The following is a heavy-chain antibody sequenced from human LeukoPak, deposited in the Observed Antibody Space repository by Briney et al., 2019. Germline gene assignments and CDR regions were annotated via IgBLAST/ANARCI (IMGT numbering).Heavy chain of an antibody. D-gene: IGHD2-2*01. Sequence: GGSLRLSCAASGFTFSSYWMSWVRQAPGKGLEWVANIKQDGSGKYYVDSVEGRFTISRDNAKNSLCLQMNSLRAEDTAVYYCARLPRLESLRVPAATPYFDYWGQGTLVTVSS. CDR2: IKQDGSGK. CDR3: ARLPRLESLRVPAATPYFDY. CDR1: GFTFSSYW. V-gene: IGHV3-7*01. J-gene: IGHJ4*02.